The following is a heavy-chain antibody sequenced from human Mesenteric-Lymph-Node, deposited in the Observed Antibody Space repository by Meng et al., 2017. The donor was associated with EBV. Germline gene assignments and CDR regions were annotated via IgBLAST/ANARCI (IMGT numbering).Heavy chain of an antibody. CDR3: ARDLWQQLGNHGY. Sequence: SGPDGEKPGRSVRVSCKTPGQPVTGYYLNSVRHAPGQGLEWTGRTNPNSGGTKYAQKFQGRVTLIRYTSITTAYIELSSLRSDDTAVYYCARDLWQQLGNHGYGGQGPLVTV. J-gene: IGHJ4*02. D-gene: IGHD6-13*01. CDR2: TNPNSGGT. V-gene: IGHV1-2*06. CDR1: GQPVTGYY.